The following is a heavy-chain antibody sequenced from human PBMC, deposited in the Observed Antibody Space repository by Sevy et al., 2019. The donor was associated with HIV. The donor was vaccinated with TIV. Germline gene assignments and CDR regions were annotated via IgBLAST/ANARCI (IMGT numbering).Heavy chain of an antibody. CDR3: ATELADTAVAGRAYYFDY. Sequence: ASVKVSCKVSGYTLTELSMHWVRQAPGKGLEWMGGFDPEDGETIYAQKFQGRVTMTEDTSTDTAYMELSSLGSEDTAMYYCATELADTAVAGRAYYFDYWGQGTLVTVSS. J-gene: IGHJ4*02. V-gene: IGHV1-24*01. D-gene: IGHD6-19*01. CDR2: FDPEDGET. CDR1: GYTLTELS.